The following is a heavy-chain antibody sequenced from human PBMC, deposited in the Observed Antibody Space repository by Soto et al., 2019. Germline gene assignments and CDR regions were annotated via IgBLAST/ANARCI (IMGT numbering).Heavy chain of an antibody. CDR1: EFTFSSYG. D-gene: IGHD2-15*01. CDR2: IWYDGSNK. J-gene: IGHJ4*02. Sequence: PWRPMRLSCAASEFTFSSYGMHWVRQAPGKGLEWVAVIWYDGSNKYYADSVKGRFTISRDNSKNTLYLQMNSLRAEDTAVYYCAKDKVCSGGSCYYDYWGQGTLVTVSS. V-gene: IGHV3-33*06. CDR3: AKDKVCSGGSCYYDY.